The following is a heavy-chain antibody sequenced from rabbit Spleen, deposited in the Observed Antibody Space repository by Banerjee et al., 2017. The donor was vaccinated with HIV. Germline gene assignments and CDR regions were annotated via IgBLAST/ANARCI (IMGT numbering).Heavy chain of an antibody. Sequence: ESGGGLVKPGASLTLTCKASGFSFSSSHYMCWVRRAPGKGLEWIACIYGGSSGSTYYANWAKGRFTISRTSSTTVTLRMTSLTAADTATYFCARDLTDIIGWNFGWWGQGTLVTVS. D-gene: IGHD1-1*01. CDR1: GFSFSSSHY. CDR2: IYGGSSGST. V-gene: IGHV1S40*01. CDR3: ARDLTDIIGWNFGW. J-gene: IGHJ4*01.